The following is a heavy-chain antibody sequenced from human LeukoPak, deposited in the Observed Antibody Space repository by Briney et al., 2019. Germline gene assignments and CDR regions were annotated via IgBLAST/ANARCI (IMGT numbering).Heavy chain of an antibody. J-gene: IGHJ4*02. CDR1: GFALSSHW. D-gene: IGHD6-19*01. CDR2: VNRDGSET. V-gene: IGHV3-7*03. Sequence: GGSLRLSCAASGFALSSHWMTWVRQVPGRGPEWVANVNRDGSETYYLDSVKGRFTISKDNAKNSLYLQMNSLRAEDTAVYYCARAPLSAGLDYWGQGTLVTVSS. CDR3: ARAPLSAGLDY.